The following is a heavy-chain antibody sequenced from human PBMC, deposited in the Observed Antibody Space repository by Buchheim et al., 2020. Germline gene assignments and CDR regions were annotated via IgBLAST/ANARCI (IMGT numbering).Heavy chain of an antibody. J-gene: IGHJ3*02. V-gene: IGHV4-39*07. D-gene: IGHD5-24*01. CDR3: ARDRRWLQSSDAFDI. Sequence: QLQLQESGPGLVKPSETLSLTCTVSGGSISSSSYYWGWIRQPPGKGLEWIGSIYYSGSTYYNPSLKSRVTLSVDTSKNQFSLKLSSVTAADTAVYYCARDRRWLQSSDAFDIWGQGT. CDR2: IYYSGST. CDR1: GGSISSSSYY.